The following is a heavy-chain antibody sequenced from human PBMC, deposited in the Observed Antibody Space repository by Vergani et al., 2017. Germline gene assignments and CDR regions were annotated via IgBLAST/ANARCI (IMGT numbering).Heavy chain of an antibody. Sequence: QVQLVQSGAEVKKPGSSMKVSCKASGGTFSSYAISWVRQAPGQGLEWMGGIIPIFGTANYAQKFQGRVTITADESTSTAYMELSSLRSEDTAVYYCARVTVEYSSFLFYYYYMDVWGKGTTVTVSS. CDR1: GGTFSSYA. CDR2: IIPIFGTA. CDR3: ARVTVEYSSFLFYYYYMDV. J-gene: IGHJ6*03. D-gene: IGHD6-6*01. V-gene: IGHV1-69*01.